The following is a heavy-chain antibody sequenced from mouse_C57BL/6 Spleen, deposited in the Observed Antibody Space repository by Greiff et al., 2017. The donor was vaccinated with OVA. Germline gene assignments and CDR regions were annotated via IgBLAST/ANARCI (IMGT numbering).Heavy chain of an antibody. Sequence: VQLQQSGPELVKPGASVKISCKASGYTFTDYYMHWVKQSHGKSLEWLGDINPNNGGTSYNQKFKGKDTLTVDKSSITAYMALHSLTSEYSAVYYCARPNWDGGYFDYWGQGTTLTVAS. CDR2: INPNNGGT. D-gene: IGHD4-1*01. J-gene: IGHJ2*01. V-gene: IGHV1-26*01. CDR3: ARPNWDGGYFDY. CDR1: GYTFTDYY.